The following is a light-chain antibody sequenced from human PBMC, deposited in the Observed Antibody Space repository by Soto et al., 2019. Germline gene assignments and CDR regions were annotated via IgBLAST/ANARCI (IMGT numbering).Light chain of an antibody. CDR3: CSYARTTHL. CDR2: DVT. CDR1: TSDIGGYKY. J-gene: IGLJ1*01. V-gene: IGLV2-11*01. Sequence: QSVLTQPPSVSGSPGQSVTISCTGTTSDIGGYKYVSWYQQLPGKAPKLMIFDVTKRPSGVPDRFSGSNSGNTASLTISGLQAEDEAIYYCCSYARTTHLFGTGTKLTVL.